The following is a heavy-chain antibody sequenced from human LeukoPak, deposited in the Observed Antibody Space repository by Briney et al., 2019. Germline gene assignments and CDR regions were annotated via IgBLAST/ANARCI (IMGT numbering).Heavy chain of an antibody. V-gene: IGHV4-30-4*01. CDR3: ASGDNDPLFDY. D-gene: IGHD1-1*01. Sequence: SQTLSLTCTVSGGSISSGDYYWSWIRQPPGKGLEWIEYIYYSGSTYYNPSLKGRVTISVVTSKNQFSLKLSSVTAADTAIYYCASGDNDPLFDYWGQGTLVTVSS. CDR2: IYYSGST. CDR1: GGSISSGDYY. J-gene: IGHJ4*02.